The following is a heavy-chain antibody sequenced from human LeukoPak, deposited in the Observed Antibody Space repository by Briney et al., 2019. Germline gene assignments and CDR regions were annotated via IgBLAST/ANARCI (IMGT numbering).Heavy chain of an antibody. CDR1: GFTFSSYA. V-gene: IGHV3-23*01. CDR3: AKIPIVNDILTGYPY. Sequence: GGSLRLSCAASGFTFSSYAMSWVRQAPGKGLEWVSAISGSGGSTYYADSAKGRFTISRDNSKNTLYLQMNSLRAEDTAVYYCAKIPIVNDILTGYPYWGQGTLVTVSS. J-gene: IGHJ4*02. D-gene: IGHD3-9*01. CDR2: ISGSGGST.